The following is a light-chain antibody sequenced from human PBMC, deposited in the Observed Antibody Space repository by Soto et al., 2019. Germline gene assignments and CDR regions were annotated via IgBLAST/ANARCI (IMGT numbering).Light chain of an antibody. J-gene: IGLJ1*01. V-gene: IGLV2-14*03. CDR1: SSDIGHYDY. CDR3: CSLTTSHTYV. Sequence: QSALTQPASVSGSPGQSITISCTGTSSDIGHYDYVSWYQQHPGKAPKLMIYHVTYRPSGVSIRYSGSKSGNSASLTISGLQADDEADYYCCSLTTSHTYVFGIGTKLTAL. CDR2: HVT.